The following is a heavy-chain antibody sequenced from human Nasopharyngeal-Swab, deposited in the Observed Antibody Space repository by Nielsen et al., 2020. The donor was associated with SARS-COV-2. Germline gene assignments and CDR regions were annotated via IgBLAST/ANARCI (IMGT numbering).Heavy chain of an antibody. V-gene: IGHV1-24*01. CDR3: ARGAHPQTYYDILTGYPNWFDP. CDR1: GYTLTELS. D-gene: IGHD3-9*01. J-gene: IGHJ5*02. CDR2: FDPEDGET. Sequence: ASVKVSCKVSGYTLTELSMHWVRQAPGKGLEWMGGFDPEDGETIYAQKFQGRVTMTEDTSTDTAYMELSSLRSEDTAVYYCARGAHPQTYYDILTGYPNWFDPWGQGTLVTVSS.